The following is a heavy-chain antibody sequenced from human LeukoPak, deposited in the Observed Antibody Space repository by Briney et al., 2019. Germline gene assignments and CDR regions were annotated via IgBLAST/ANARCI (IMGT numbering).Heavy chain of an antibody. CDR1: GGTFSSYA. D-gene: IGHD3-10*01. CDR3: ARGPSGSDY. V-gene: IGHV1-2*06. CDR2: INPSSGGT. Sequence: ASVTVSFTASGGTFSSYAISWVRQAPGQGLEWMGRINPSSGGTNYAQKFQGRVTMTRDTSINTAYMALSSLRSDDTAVYYCARGPSGSDYWGQGTLVTVSS. J-gene: IGHJ4*02.